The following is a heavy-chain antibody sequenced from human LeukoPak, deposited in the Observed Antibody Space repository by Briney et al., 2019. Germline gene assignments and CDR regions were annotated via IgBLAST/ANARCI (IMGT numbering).Heavy chain of an antibody. D-gene: IGHD3-22*01. Sequence: SQTLSLTCTVSGGSISSGSYNWSWIRQPAGKGLEWIGRIYTSGSTNYNPSLKSRVTISVDTSKNQFSLKLSSVTAADTAVYYCARAIITMIVPSGDWFDPWGQGTLVTVSS. CDR2: IYTSGST. J-gene: IGHJ5*02. CDR3: ARAIITMIVPSGDWFDP. V-gene: IGHV4-61*02. CDR1: GGSISSGSYN.